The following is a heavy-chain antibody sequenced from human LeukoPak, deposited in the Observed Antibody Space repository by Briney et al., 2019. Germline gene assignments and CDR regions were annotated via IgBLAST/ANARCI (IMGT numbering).Heavy chain of an antibody. CDR2: IYYSGST. V-gene: IGHV4-31*03. CDR3: ARVGSYGYRYYFDY. D-gene: IGHD5-18*01. J-gene: IGHJ4*02. Sequence: PSETLSLTCTVSGGSISSGGYYWSWLRQHPGKGLEWIGYIYYSGSTYYNPSLKSRVTISVDTSKNQFSLKLSSVTAADTAVYYCARVGSYGYRYYFDYWGQGTLVTVSS. CDR1: GGSISSGGYY.